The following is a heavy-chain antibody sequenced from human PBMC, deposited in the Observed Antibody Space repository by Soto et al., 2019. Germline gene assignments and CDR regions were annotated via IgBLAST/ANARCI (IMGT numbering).Heavy chain of an antibody. D-gene: IGHD7-27*01. CDR3: ARDSNLGFDP. CDR1: GFTFSSYW. J-gene: IGHJ5*02. Sequence: EVQLVESGGGLVQPGGSLRLSCAASGFTFSSYWMHWVRQAPGKGLVWVSHIDSDGSSTSYADSVKGRFTISRDNAKNTLYLQMNSLRAEDTALYYCARDSNLGFDPWGQGTLVTVSS. V-gene: IGHV3-74*01. CDR2: IDSDGSST.